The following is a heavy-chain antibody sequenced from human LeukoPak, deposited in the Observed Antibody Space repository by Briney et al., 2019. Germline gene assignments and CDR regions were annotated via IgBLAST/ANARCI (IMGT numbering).Heavy chain of an antibody. CDR1: GYTFTSYG. V-gene: IGHV1-18*01. CDR2: ISAYNGNT. J-gene: IGHJ4*02. D-gene: IGHD2-21*02. Sequence: ASVKVSCKASGYTFTSYGISWVRQAPGQGLEWMGWISAYNGNTNYAQKLQGRVTMTTDTSTSTAYMELRSLRSDDTAVYYCARDLSYCGGDCYSGYFDYWGQGTLVTVSS. CDR3: ARDLSYCGGDCYSGYFDY.